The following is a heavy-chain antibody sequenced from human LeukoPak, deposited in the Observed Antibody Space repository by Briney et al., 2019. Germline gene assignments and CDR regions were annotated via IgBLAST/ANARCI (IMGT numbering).Heavy chain of an antibody. D-gene: IGHD3-3*01. V-gene: IGHV3-21*01. J-gene: IGHJ3*02. CDR2: ISSSSYI. CDR1: GFTFSSYS. CDR3: ARDFLTIFGVVIIGPAFDI. Sequence: PGGSLRLSCAASGFTFSSYSMNWVRQAPGKGLEWVSSISSSSYIYYADSVKGRFTISRDNAKNSLYLQMNSLRAEDTAVYYCARDFLTIFGVVIIGPAFDIWGQGTMVTVSS.